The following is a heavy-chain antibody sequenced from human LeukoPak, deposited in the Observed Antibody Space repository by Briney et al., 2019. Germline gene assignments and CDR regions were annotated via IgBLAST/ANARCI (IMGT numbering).Heavy chain of an antibody. CDR3: ARDDDSSGYYLAGDY. CDR1: GGSISSYY. Sequence: SETLSLTCTVSGGSISSYYWSWIRQPAGKGLEWIGRIYTSGSTNYNPSLKSRVTISVDTSKNQFSLKLSSVTAADTAVYYCARDDDSSGYYLAGDYWGQGTLVTVSS. D-gene: IGHD3-22*01. J-gene: IGHJ4*02. V-gene: IGHV4-4*07. CDR2: IYTSGST.